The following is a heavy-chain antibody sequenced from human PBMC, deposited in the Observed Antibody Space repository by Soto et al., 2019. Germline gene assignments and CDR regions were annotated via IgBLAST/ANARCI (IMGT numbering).Heavy chain of an antibody. D-gene: IGHD5-18*01. J-gene: IGHJ6*02. CDR2: ISGSSSTI. CDR1: GFTFNTYH. Sequence: EVQLVEYGGGLVQPGGPLRISCAASGFTFNTYHMNWVRQAPGKGLEWVSYISGSSSTIYYADSVKGRFTISRDNAKNSLYLQMNSLRDEDSAVYYCATAADTGAVAMDVWGQGTTVTVSS. CDR3: ATAADTGAVAMDV. V-gene: IGHV3-48*02.